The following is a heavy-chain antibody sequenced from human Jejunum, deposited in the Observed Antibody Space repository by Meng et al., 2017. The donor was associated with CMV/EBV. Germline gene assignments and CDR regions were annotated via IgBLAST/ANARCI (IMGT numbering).Heavy chain of an antibody. V-gene: IGHV3-49*03. CDR3: TSSYGSGSYSAVTPSDY. CDR1: DYA. CDR2: IRSKAYGGTT. J-gene: IGHJ4*02. Sequence: DYAMSWFRQAPGKGLEWVGFIRSKAYGGTTEYAASVKGRFTISRDDSKSIAYLQMNSLKTEDTAVYYCTSSYGSGSYSAVTPSDYWGQGTLVTVSS. D-gene: IGHD3-10*01.